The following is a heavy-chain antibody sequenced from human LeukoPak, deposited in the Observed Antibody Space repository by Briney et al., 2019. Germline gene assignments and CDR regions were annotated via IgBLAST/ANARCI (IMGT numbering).Heavy chain of an antibody. V-gene: IGHV3-74*01. Sequence: GGSLSLSCAASGFTFSDYWMYWVRQAPGKGLVWASRINSDDSSTSYADSVRGRFTISRDNAKNTLYLQMNSLRAEDTAVYYCATCVAVPGLPDSWGQGTLVHVSS. D-gene: IGHD6-19*01. CDR2: INSDDSST. J-gene: IGHJ4*02. CDR1: GFTFSDYW. CDR3: ATCVAVPGLPDS.